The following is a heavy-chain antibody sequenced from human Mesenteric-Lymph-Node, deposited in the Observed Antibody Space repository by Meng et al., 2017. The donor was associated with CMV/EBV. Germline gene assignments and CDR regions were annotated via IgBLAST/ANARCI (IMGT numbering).Heavy chain of an antibody. CDR1: GFTVSSYA. CDR3: AKDQERYCSSTSCSPQYYFDY. D-gene: IGHD2-2*01. Sequence: GESLKISCAASGFTVSSYAMSWVRQAPGKGLEWVSAISGSGGSTYYADSVKGRFTISRDNSKNTLYLQMNSLRAEDTAVYYCAKDQERYCSSTSCSPQYYFDYWGQGTLVTVSS. J-gene: IGHJ4*02. V-gene: IGHV3-23*01. CDR2: ISGSGGST.